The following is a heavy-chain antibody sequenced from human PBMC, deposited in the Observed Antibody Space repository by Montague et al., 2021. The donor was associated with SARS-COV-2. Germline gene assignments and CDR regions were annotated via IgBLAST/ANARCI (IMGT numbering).Heavy chain of an antibody. CDR3: AHREEDNYGYGWFDP. D-gene: IGHD5-18*01. Sequence: PALVKPTQTFTLICSFSGFSLNTRAVGVAWIRQPPGKALEWLGTIYWDDGKHYNPSLKTRLTISKDTSKNQVVLILMNVDPADTATYYCAHREEDNYGYGWFDPWGQGTLVTVSS. CDR2: IYWDDGK. V-gene: IGHV2-5*02. J-gene: IGHJ5*02. CDR1: GFSLNTRAVG.